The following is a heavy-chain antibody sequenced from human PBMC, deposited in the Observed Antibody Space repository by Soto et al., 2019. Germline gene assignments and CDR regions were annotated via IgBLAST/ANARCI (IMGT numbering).Heavy chain of an antibody. CDR1: GFTVSSNY. Sequence: GGSLRLSCAASGFTVSSNYMSWVRQAPGKGLEWVSVIYSGGSTYYADSVKGRFTISRDNSKNTLYLQMNSLRAEDTAVYYCARDTVVVTTSTLPSDAFDIWGQGTMVTVSS. J-gene: IGHJ3*02. D-gene: IGHD2-21*02. CDR2: IYSGGST. CDR3: ARDTVVVTTSTLPSDAFDI. V-gene: IGHV3-66*01.